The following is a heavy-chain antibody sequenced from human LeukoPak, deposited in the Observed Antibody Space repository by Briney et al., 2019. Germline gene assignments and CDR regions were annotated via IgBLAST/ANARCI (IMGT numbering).Heavy chain of an antibody. CDR1: GGSFSGCY. J-gene: IGHJ4*02. D-gene: IGHD2-21*02. CDR2: INHSGST. V-gene: IGHV4-34*01. CDR3: ARGQSFGGAYCGGDCYNKNYFDY. Sequence: SETLSLTCAVYGGSFSGCYWSWIRQPPGKGLEWIGEINHSGSTNYNPSLKSRVTILVDTSKKQFSLTLSSVTAADTAVYYCARGQSFGGAYCGGDCYNKNYFDYWGQGTLVTVSS.